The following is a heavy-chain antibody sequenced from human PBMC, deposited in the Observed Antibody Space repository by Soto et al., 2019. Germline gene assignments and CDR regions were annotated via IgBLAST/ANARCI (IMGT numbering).Heavy chain of an antibody. J-gene: IGHJ4*02. D-gene: IGHD6-6*01. Sequence: LALTCTVSGGSISSYYWSWIRQPPGKGLEWIGYIYYSGSTNYNPSLKSRVTISVDTSKNQFSLKLSSVTAADTAVYYCARDQRYSSSSGFFDYWGQGTLVTVSS. CDR2: IYYSGST. V-gene: IGHV4-59*01. CDR1: GGSISSYY. CDR3: ARDQRYSSSSGFFDY.